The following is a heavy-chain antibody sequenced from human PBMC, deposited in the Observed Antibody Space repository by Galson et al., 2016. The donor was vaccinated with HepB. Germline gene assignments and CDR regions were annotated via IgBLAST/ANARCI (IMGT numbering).Heavy chain of an antibody. D-gene: IGHD3-10*01. V-gene: IGHV3-33*01. J-gene: IGHJ3*02. CDR3: ARDLRRRAFYGAGSYESRGFDM. Sequence: SLRLSCAASGFTFSRYGMHWVRQAPGKGLQWVAVIWYDGTNKYYVDSVKGRFTVSRDNSKNTLHLQMSSLRADDTAVYSCARDLRRRAFYGAGSYESRGFDMWGQGTMVTVSS. CDR2: IWYDGTNK. CDR1: GFTFSRYG.